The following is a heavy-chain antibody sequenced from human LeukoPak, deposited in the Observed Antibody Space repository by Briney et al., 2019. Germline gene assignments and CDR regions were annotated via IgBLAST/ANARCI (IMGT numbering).Heavy chain of an antibody. Sequence: GRSLRLSCAASGFTFSDYGMHWVRQAPGKGLEWVAVIWYDGSNKYYADSVKGRFTISRDNSKNTLYLQMNSLRAEDTAVYYCAKALPYVDAFDIWGQGTMVTVSS. J-gene: IGHJ3*02. CDR3: AKALPYVDAFDI. CDR1: GFTFSDYG. D-gene: IGHD3-10*02. CDR2: IWYDGSNK. V-gene: IGHV3-33*06.